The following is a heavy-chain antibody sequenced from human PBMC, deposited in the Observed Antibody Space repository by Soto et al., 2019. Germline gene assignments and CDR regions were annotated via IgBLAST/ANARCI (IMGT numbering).Heavy chain of an antibody. CDR3: ARGDYYGSGSAIYYYYGMDV. CDR1: GGTFSSYA. D-gene: IGHD3-10*01. Sequence: QVQLVQSGAEVKKPGSSVKVSCKASGGTFSSYAISWVRQAPGQGLEWMGGIIPIFGTANYAQKFQGRVTITADESTSTAYMELSSLRSEDTAMYYCARGDYYGSGSAIYYYYGMDVWGQGTTVTVSS. V-gene: IGHV1-69*01. J-gene: IGHJ6*02. CDR2: IIPIFGTA.